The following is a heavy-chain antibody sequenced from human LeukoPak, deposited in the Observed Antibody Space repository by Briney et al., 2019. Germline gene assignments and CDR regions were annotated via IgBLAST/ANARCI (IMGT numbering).Heavy chain of an antibody. CDR3: AKGDQLLSYPQTTFDY. Sequence: QPGGSLRLSCAASGLTFSSYAMSWVRQAPGKGLEWVSAISGSGGSTYYADSVKGRFTISRDNSKNTLYLQMNSLRAEDTAVYYCAKGDQLLSYPQTTFDYWGQGTLVTVSS. CDR2: ISGSGGST. D-gene: IGHD2-2*01. V-gene: IGHV3-23*01. J-gene: IGHJ4*02. CDR1: GLTFSSYA.